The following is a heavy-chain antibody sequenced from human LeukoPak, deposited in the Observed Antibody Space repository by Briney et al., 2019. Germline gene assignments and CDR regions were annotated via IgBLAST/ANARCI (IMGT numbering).Heavy chain of an antibody. CDR3: AKDVGGTNFHYMDV. D-gene: IGHD1-26*01. CDR1: GFSFSSFA. V-gene: IGHV3-23*01. J-gene: IGHJ6*03. CDR2: ISGSGEST. Sequence: GGSLRLSCAASGFSFSSFAMSWVRQAPGKGLEWVSAISGSGESTYYEDSVKGRFTISRDNSKNTVNVQMNSLRAEDTAVYYCAKDVGGTNFHYMDVWGKGTTVIVSS.